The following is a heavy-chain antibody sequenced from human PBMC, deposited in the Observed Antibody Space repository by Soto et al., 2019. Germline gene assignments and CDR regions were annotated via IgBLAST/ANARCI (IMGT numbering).Heavy chain of an antibody. CDR3: AKAYFVWSSEQPYYFDY. CDR1: GFTFSNYA. D-gene: IGHD3-16*01. CDR2: ISGSGGRS. J-gene: IGHJ4*02. Sequence: PGGSLRLSCAGSGFTFSNYAMTWVRQGPGKGLEWVSGISGSGGRSYYADSVKGRFTISRDNSKSTLYLQMNSLRAEDTAVYYCAKAYFVWSSEQPYYFDYWGQGPLVTVCS. V-gene: IGHV3-23*01.